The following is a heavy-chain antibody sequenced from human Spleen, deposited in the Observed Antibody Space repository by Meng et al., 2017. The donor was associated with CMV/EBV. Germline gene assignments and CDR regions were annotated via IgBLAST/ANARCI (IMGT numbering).Heavy chain of an antibody. J-gene: IGHJ4*02. Sequence: VQVVQSGAEVKKPGASVKVSCKASGYTFTGYYMHWVRQAPGQGLEWMGWINPNSGGTNYAQKFQGRVTMTRDTSISTAYMELSRLRSDDTAVYYCARVFHKGVVVGTDLLFDYWGQGTLVTVSS. D-gene: IGHD2-15*01. CDR3: ARVFHKGVVVGTDLLFDY. V-gene: IGHV1-2*02. CDR2: INPNSGGT. CDR1: GYTFTGYY.